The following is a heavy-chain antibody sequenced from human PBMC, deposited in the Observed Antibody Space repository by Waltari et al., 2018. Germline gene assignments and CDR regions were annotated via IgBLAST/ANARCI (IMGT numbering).Heavy chain of an antibody. J-gene: IGHJ3*02. CDR2: IYYSGST. CDR1: GGSISSSSYY. Sequence: QLQLQESGPGLVKPSETLSLTCTVSGGSISSSSYYWGWIRQPPGKGLEWIGSIYYSGSTYYNPSLKSRVTISVDTSKNQFSLKLSRLRSDDTAVYYCARGRAGTTTADAFDIWGQGTMVTVSS. CDR3: ARGRAGTTTADAFDI. V-gene: IGHV4-39*07. D-gene: IGHD1-7*01.